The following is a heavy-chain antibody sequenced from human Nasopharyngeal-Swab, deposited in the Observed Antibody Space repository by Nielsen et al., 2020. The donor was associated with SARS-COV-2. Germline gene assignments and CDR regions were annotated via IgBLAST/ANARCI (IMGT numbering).Heavy chain of an antibody. V-gene: IGHV3-23*01. CDR2: ISGGGDST. CDR3: AKANTRDFDY. CDR1: GFTFSSYS. Sequence: GGSLRLSCAASGFTFSSYSMNWVRQAPGKGLEWVSGISGGGDSTHYADSVKGRFTISRDNSRKTLYLQMNSLRAEDTAVYHCAKANTRDFDYWGQGTLVTVSS. J-gene: IGHJ4*02.